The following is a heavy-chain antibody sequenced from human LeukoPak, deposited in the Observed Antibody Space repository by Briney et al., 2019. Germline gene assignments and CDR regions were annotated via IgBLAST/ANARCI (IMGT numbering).Heavy chain of an antibody. CDR1: GGSISSYY. CDR2: IYTSGST. J-gene: IGHJ6*02. D-gene: IGHD6-19*01. CDR3: ARDSIAVAGDYHYGMDV. Sequence: PSETLSLTCTVSGGSISSYYWSWIRQPAGKGLEWIGRIYTSGSTNYNPSLKSRVTMSVDTSKNQFSLKLSSVTAADTAVYYCARDSIAVAGDYHYGMDVWGQGTTVTASS. V-gene: IGHV4-4*07.